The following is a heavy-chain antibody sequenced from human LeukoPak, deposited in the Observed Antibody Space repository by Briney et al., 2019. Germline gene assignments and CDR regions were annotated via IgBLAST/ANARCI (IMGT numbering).Heavy chain of an antibody. CDR2: IRSKANSYAT. CDR3: TRQGPTSGAFDI. J-gene: IGHJ3*02. D-gene: IGHD3-10*01. CDR1: GFTFSGSA. V-gene: IGHV3-73*01. Sequence: GGSLRLSCAASGFTFSGSAMHRVRQASGKGLEWVGRIRSKANSYATAYAASVKGRFTISRDDSKNTAYLQMNSLKTEDTAVYYCTRQGPTSGAFDIWGQGTMVTVSS.